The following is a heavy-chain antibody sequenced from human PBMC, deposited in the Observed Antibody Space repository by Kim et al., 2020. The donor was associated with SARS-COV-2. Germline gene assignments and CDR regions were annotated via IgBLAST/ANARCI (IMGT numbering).Heavy chain of an antibody. V-gene: IGHV4-39*01. D-gene: IGHD6-6*01. J-gene: IGHJ4*02. CDR3: ARLGYSSSSAGY. Sequence: YFHPSLKSRVPISVGASKNQFSLKLSSVTAADTAVYYCARLGYSSSSAGYWGQGTLVTVSS.